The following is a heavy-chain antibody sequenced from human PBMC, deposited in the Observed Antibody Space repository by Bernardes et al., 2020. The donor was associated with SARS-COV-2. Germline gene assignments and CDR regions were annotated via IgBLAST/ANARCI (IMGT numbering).Heavy chain of an antibody. CDR1: GYTFTGYY. V-gene: IGHV1-2*02. Sequence: SVKVSCMASGYTFTGYYMHGVRQAPGQGLEWMGWINPNSGGTYYAQKFQGRVTMTRDTSISTAYMELSRLRSDDTAVYYCSRVDYGGNSPSFDYWGQGTLVTISS. CDR3: SRVDYGGNSPSFDY. CDR2: INPNSGGT. J-gene: IGHJ4*02. D-gene: IGHD4-17*01.